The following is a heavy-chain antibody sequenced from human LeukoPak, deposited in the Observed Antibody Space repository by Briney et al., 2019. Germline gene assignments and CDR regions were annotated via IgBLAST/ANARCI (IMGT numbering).Heavy chain of an antibody. D-gene: IGHD6-6*01. J-gene: IGHJ4*02. V-gene: IGHV3-21*01. Sequence: PGGSLRLSCAASGFTFSSYSMNWVRQAPGKGLEWVSSISSSSSYIYYADSVKDRFTISRDNAKNSLYLQMNSLRAEDTAVYYCARDSDIAARPRWFDYWGQGTLVTVSS. CDR3: ARDSDIAARPRWFDY. CDR1: GFTFSSYS. CDR2: ISSSSSYI.